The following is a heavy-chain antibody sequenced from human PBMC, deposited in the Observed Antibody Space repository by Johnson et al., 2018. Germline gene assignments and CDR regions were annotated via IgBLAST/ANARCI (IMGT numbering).Heavy chain of an antibody. CDR3: ASGVVPAAPGYYYYYYMDV. CDR1: GGSISSSSYY. V-gene: IGHV4-39*07. Sequence: QVQLQESGPGLVKPSETLSLTCTVSGGSISSSSYYWGWIRQPPGKGLEWIGSIYYSGSTNYNPSLKSRVTISVDTSKNQFSLKLSSVTAADTAVYYCASGVVPAAPGYYYYYYMDVWGKGTTVTVSS. J-gene: IGHJ6*03. D-gene: IGHD2-2*01. CDR2: IYYSGST.